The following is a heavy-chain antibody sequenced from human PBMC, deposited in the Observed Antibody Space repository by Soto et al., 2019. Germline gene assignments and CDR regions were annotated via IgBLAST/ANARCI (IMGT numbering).Heavy chain of an antibody. V-gene: IGHV1-2*02. D-gene: IGHD6-19*01. CDR2: INPNSGGT. CDR1: GYTFTGYY. J-gene: IGHJ4*02. Sequence: QVQLVQSGAEVKKPGASVKVSCKASGYTFTGYYMHWVRQAPGQGLEWMGWINPNSGGTNYAQKFQGRVTMTRDTSISTAYMELSRLRSDDTAVYYCARGLKRYSSGWYLFAYWGQGTLVTVSS. CDR3: ARGLKRYSSGWYLFAY.